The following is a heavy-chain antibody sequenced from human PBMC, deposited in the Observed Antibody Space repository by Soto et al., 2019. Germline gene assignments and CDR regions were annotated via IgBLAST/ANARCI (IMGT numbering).Heavy chain of an antibody. CDR1: GYTFTSYG. CDR3: ARDYRPNYDFWSGYSLYYYYGMDV. Sequence: ASVKVSCKASGYTFTSYGISWVRQAPGRGLEWMGWISAYNGNTNYAQKLQGRVTMTTDTSTSTAYMELRSLRSDDTAVYHCARDYRPNYDFWSGYSLYYYYGMDVCGQGTTVTVSS. D-gene: IGHD3-3*01. V-gene: IGHV1-18*01. J-gene: IGHJ6*02. CDR2: ISAYNGNT.